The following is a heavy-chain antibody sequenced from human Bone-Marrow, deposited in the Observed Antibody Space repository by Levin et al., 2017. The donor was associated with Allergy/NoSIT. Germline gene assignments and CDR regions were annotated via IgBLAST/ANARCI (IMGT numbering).Heavy chain of an antibody. CDR2: IKEDGSEE. V-gene: IGHV3-7*01. D-gene: IGHD2/OR15-2a*01. CDR1: GFSFSSYW. CDR3: AKHVIGARTALDY. Sequence: EASVKVSCTASGFSFSSYWMSWVRQAPGKGLEWVGNIKEDGSEEQYVDSVKGRFTFSRDNAKNSLYLQMNSLTAEDTAVYYCAKHVIGARTALDYWGQGTLVTVSS. J-gene: IGHJ4*02.